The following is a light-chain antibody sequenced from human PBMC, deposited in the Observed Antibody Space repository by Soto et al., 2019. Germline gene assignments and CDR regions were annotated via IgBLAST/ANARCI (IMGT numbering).Light chain of an antibody. CDR3: QQSYKTPHT. Sequence: EIVLTQTPATLSLSPGERVTLSCRASQNIGDTYLAWYQQKPGQAPRLLIYGVSARGTGISDRFSASGSGTDFTLTISSLQPEDFATYYCQQSYKTPHTFGQGTKLETK. CDR1: QNIGDTY. J-gene: IGKJ2*01. CDR2: GVS. V-gene: IGKV3D-20*02.